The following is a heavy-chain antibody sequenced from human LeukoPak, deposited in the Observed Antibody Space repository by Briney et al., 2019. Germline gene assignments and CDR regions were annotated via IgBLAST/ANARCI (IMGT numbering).Heavy chain of an antibody. D-gene: IGHD3-10*01. CDR1: GFTFSNYG. J-gene: IGHJ4*02. V-gene: IGHV3-23*01. CDR3: AKVTTMVRGVIIISPSFDY. Sequence: GGSLRLSCAASGFTFSNYGMRWVRQASGKGLEWVSAISGSGGSTYYADSVKGRFTISRDNSKNTLYLQMNSLRAEDTAVYYCAKVTTMVRGVIIISPSFDYWGQGTLVTVSS. CDR2: ISGSGGST.